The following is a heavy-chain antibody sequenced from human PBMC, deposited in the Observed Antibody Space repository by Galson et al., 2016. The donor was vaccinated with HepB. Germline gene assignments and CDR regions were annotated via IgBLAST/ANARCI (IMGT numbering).Heavy chain of an antibody. CDR3: AKDPGPGHYDFCCGYYPFDY. D-gene: IGHD3-3*01. Sequence: SLRLSCAASGFTFRSYAMSWVRQAPGKGLEWVSSISGSGGSTYYADSVRGRFTISRDNSKNTLYLQMNGLRAEDTAVYYCAKDPGPGHYDFCCGYYPFDYWGQGTLVTVSS. J-gene: IGHJ4*02. V-gene: IGHV3-23*01. CDR1: GFTFRSYA. CDR2: ISGSGGST.